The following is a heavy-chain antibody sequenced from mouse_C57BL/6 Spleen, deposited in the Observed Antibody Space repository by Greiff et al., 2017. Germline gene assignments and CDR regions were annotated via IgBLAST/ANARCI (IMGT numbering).Heavy chain of an antibody. CDR1: GFNIKNTY. CDR2: IDPANGNT. Sequence: EVQLQESVAELVRPGASVKLSCTASGFNIKNTYMHWVKQRPEQGLEWIGRIDPANGNTKYAPKFQGKATITADTSSNTAYLQLSSLTSEETAIYYCARASSGSPYAMDYWGQGTSVTVSS. D-gene: IGHD1-1*01. V-gene: IGHV14-3*01. J-gene: IGHJ4*01. CDR3: ARASSGSPYAMDY.